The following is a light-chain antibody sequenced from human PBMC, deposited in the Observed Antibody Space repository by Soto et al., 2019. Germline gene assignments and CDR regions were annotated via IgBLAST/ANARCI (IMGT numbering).Light chain of an antibody. CDR3: QQYGSSPYT. J-gene: IGKJ2*01. CDR1: QSVSSSY. CDR2: GAS. Sequence: EIVLTQSPGTLSLSPGERATLSCRASQSVSSSYLAWYQQKPGQAPRLLIYGASSRATAIPDRFSGSGSGKDFTLTISRLEPEDFAVYYCQQYGSSPYTFGQGTKLEIK. V-gene: IGKV3-20*01.